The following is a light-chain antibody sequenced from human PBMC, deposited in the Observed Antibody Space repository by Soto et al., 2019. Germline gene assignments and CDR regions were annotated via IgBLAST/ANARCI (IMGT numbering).Light chain of an antibody. CDR3: QQCRNWPLT. CDR1: QNVYNY. CDR2: DAS. Sequence: EIVMTQSPATLSASPGEGATLSCKAGQNVYNYLAWYQQRPGQPPRLLIYDASTRATGISARFSGSGYGTEFTLTISSLQSEDFAVYFCQQCRNWPLTFGGGTKVEIK. V-gene: IGKV3-15*01. J-gene: IGKJ4*01.